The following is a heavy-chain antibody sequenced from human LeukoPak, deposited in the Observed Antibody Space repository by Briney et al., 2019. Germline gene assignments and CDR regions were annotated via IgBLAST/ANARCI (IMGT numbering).Heavy chain of an antibody. CDR2: IYYSGST. CDR1: SGSISTSSYY. J-gene: IGHJ4*02. CDR3: ARDRDPYYYDSSGFFDY. V-gene: IGHV4-39*07. D-gene: IGHD3-22*01. Sequence: PSETLSLTCTVSSGSISTSSYYWGWIRQPPGKGLEWIGSIYYSGSTYYNPSLKSRVTISVDTSKNQFSLKLSSVTAADTAVYYCARDRDPYYYDSSGFFDYWGQGTLVTVSS.